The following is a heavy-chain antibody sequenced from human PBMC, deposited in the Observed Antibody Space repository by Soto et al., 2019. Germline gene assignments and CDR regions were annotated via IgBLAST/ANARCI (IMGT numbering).Heavy chain of an antibody. CDR1: GFTFSSYA. J-gene: IGHJ1*01. CDR2: ISGGGGTT. Sequence: EVQLLESGGGLVQPEGSLRLSCAASGFTFSSYAMSCVRQAPGKGLEWVSGISGGGGTTYYADSVKGRFTISRDNSKNTLYLQVNSLRAEDTAVYYCAKDQAGAGTISRYFQDWGQGTLVTVSS. CDR3: AKDQAGAGTISRYFQD. D-gene: IGHD6-13*01. V-gene: IGHV3-23*01.